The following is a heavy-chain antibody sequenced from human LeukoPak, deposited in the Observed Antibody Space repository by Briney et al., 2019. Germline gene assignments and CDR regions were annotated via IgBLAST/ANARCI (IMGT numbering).Heavy chain of an antibody. V-gene: IGHV3-48*01. CDR2: TSSEGSTV. CDR1: GFSFSTYN. J-gene: IGHJ4*02. D-gene: IGHD2-2*01. Sequence: GGSLRLSCAASGFSFSTYNMNWVRQAPGKGLEWLSYTSSEGSTVFYADSVRGRLTISRDNARNSLYLQMNSLRADDTAVYFCASSYCASTSCPTFGYWGQGTLSPSPQ. CDR3: ASSYCASTSCPTFGY.